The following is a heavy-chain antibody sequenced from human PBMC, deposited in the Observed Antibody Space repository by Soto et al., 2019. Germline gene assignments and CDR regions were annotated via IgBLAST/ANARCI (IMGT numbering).Heavy chain of an antibody. Sequence: SETLSLTSTVSGGSISSGGYYWSWIRQHPGKGLEWIGYIYYSGSTYYNPSLKSRVTISVDTSKNQFSLKLSSVTAADTAVYYCARTYYYDSSGYLDFDYWGQGTLVTVSS. J-gene: IGHJ4*02. V-gene: IGHV4-31*03. CDR2: IYYSGST. D-gene: IGHD3-22*01. CDR3: ARTYYYDSSGYLDFDY. CDR1: GGSISSGGYY.